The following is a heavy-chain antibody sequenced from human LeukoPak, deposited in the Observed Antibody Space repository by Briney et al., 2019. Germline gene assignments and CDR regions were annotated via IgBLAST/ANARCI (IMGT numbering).Heavy chain of an antibody. V-gene: IGHV3-21*01. D-gene: IGHD2-2*01. CDR3: AREVPAAMSAFDI. Sequence: PGGSLRLSCAASGFTFSTYTMNWVRQAPVKGLEWVSSISSSSSYIYYADSVKGRFTISRDNAKNSLYLQMNSLRAEDTAVYYCAREVPAAMSAFDIWGQGTMVTVSS. CDR2: ISSSSSYI. J-gene: IGHJ3*02. CDR1: GFTFSTYT.